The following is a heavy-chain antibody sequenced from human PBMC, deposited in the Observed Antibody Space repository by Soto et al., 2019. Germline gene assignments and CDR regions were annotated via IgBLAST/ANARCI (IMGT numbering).Heavy chain of an antibody. CDR3: ARAWYYYDSSGYFVGPAYNWFDP. CDR1: GGSFSGYY. D-gene: IGHD3-22*01. Sequence: SETLSLTCAVYGGSFSGYYWSWIRQPPGKGLEWIGEINHSGSTNYNPSLKSRVTISVDTSKNQFSLKLSSVTAADTAVYYCARAWYYYDSSGYFVGPAYNWFDPWGPGTLVTVSS. CDR2: INHSGST. V-gene: IGHV4-34*01. J-gene: IGHJ5*02.